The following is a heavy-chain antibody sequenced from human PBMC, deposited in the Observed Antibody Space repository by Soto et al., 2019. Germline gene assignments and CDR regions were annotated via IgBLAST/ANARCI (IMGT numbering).Heavy chain of an antibody. CDR1: GGTFSSYA. J-gene: IGHJ5*02. D-gene: IGHD4-17*01. Sequence: GASVKVSCKASGGTFSSYAISWVRQAPGQGLEWMGGIIPICGTANYAQKFQGRVTITADESTSTAYMELSSLRSEDTAVYYCARAYGADKPFDPWGQGTLVTVSS. V-gene: IGHV1-69*13. CDR2: IIPICGTA. CDR3: ARAYGADKPFDP.